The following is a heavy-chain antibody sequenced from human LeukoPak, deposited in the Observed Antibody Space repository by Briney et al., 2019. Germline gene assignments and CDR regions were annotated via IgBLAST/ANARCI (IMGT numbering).Heavy chain of an antibody. CDR3: ARHSSSGWRNFDY. CDR1: GGSISSYY. D-gene: IGHD6-19*01. V-gene: IGHV4-59*08. CDR2: IYYSGST. J-gene: IGHJ4*02. Sequence: PSETLSLTCTVSGGSISSYYWSWIRQPPGKGLEWIGYIYYSGSTNYNPSLKSRVTISVDTSKNQFSLQLSSVTAADTAVYYCARHSSSGWRNFDYWGQGTLVTVSS.